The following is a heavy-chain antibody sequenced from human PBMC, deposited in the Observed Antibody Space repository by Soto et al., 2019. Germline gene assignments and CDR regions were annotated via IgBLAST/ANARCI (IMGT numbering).Heavy chain of an antibody. CDR2: IYYSGST. CDR1: GGSISSGDYY. J-gene: IGHJ4*02. D-gene: IGHD3-22*01. V-gene: IGHV4-30-4*01. CDR3: ARVNGVEGSGYSVFDY. Sequence: QVQLQESGPGLVKPSQTLSLTCTVSGGSISSGDYYWSWIRQPPGKGLEWIGYIYYSGSTYYNPSLKSRVTISVDTSKNQFSLKLSSVTAADTAVYYCARVNGVEGSGYSVFDYWGQGTLVTVSS.